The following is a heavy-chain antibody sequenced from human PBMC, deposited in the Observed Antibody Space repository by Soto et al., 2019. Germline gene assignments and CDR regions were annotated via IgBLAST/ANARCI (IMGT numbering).Heavy chain of an antibody. D-gene: IGHD2-21*02. Sequence: QVQLQESGPGLVKPSQTLSLTCTVSGGSISSGNYYWNWIRQPPGKGLEWIGYIYYTGSSYYNPSLQSRLTMSVDTSKNQFSLKLSSLTAAVTAVYYCARRLHCGGDCSLDYWGQGALVTVSS. J-gene: IGHJ4*02. CDR3: ARRLHCGGDCSLDY. CDR2: IYYTGSS. V-gene: IGHV4-30-4*01. CDR1: GGSISSGNYY.